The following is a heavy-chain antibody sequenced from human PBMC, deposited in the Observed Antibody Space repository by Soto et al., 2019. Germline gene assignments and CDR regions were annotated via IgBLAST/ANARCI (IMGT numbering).Heavy chain of an antibody. Sequence: SETLSLTCTVSGGSISSGGYYWSWIRQHPGKGLEWIGYIYYSGGTYYNPSLKSRVTISVDTSKNQFSLKLSSVTAADTAVYYCAVNDFWSGFSRSDASDRFAYWGQGTRVTVSS. J-gene: IGHJ4*02. CDR3: AVNDFWSGFSRSDASDRFAY. CDR1: GGSISSGGYY. D-gene: IGHD3-3*01. CDR2: IYYSGGT. V-gene: IGHV4-31*03.